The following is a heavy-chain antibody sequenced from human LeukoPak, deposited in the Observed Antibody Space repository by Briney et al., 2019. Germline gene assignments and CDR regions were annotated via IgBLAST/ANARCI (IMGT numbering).Heavy chain of an antibody. J-gene: IGHJ4*02. CDR2: IYYSGST. Sequence: SETLSLTCTVSGGSISSYYWTWIRQPPGKGLEWIGYIYYSGSTNYNPSLKSRVTISVDTSKNQFSLKLCSVTAADTAVYYCARQGRGYGGNSDYWGQGTLVTVSS. D-gene: IGHD4-23*01. CDR3: ARQGRGYGGNSDY. CDR1: GGSISSYY. V-gene: IGHV4-59*08.